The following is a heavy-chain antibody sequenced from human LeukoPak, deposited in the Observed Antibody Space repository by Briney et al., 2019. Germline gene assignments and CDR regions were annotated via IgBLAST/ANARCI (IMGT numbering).Heavy chain of an antibody. CDR3: AKPPLKYNYRVEDY. D-gene: IGHD1-1*01. J-gene: IGHJ4*02. V-gene: IGHV3-23*01. CDR1: GFTFSEYG. CDR2: IGGGAHDT. Sequence: GGSLRLSCAASGFTFSEYGMSWVRQAPGKGLEWVSSIGGGAHDTFYADSVKGRFTISRDNSKNTLYLQMNSLRAEDTAVYYCAKPPLKYNYRVEDYWGQGTLVTVSS.